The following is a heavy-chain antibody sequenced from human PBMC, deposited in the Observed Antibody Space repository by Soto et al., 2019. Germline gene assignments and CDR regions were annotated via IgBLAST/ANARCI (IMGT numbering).Heavy chain of an antibody. CDR1: GGSFSGYY. CDR2: INHSGST. Sequence: SETLSLTCAVYGGSFSGYYWSWIRQPPGKGLEWIGEINHSGSTNYNPSLKSRVTISVDTSKNQFSLKLSSVTAADTAVYYCANLGYCSSTSCYGVDYWGQGTLVTVSS. V-gene: IGHV4-34*01. D-gene: IGHD2-2*01. CDR3: ANLGYCSSTSCYGVDY. J-gene: IGHJ4*02.